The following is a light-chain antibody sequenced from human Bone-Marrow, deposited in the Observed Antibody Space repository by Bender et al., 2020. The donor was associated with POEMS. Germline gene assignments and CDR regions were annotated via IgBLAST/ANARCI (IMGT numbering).Light chain of an antibody. Sequence: QSVLTQPPSASGTPGQRVTISCSGSSSKFGSYPVNWYQQLPGAARKLVIFNNSQRPSGVPDRFSGSNSGTSASLAISGLLSDDEADFYCATWDDSLNGWVFGGGTKLTVL. V-gene: IGLV1-44*01. CDR1: SSKFGSYP. CDR2: NNS. CDR3: ATWDDSLNGWV. J-gene: IGLJ3*02.